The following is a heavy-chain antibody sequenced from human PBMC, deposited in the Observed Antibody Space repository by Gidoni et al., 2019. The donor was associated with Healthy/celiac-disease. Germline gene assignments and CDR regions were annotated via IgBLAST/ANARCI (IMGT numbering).Heavy chain of an antibody. V-gene: IGHV3-23*01. Sequence: EVQRLESGGGLVQPGGALKLSWAAAGFTFSSYAMSWVRQAPGKGLERVSAISGSGGSTYYADSVKGRFTISRDNSKNTLYLQMNSLRAEDTAVYYCANSVVVVAAIFDYWGQGTLVTVSS. D-gene: IGHD2-15*01. CDR1: GFTFSSYA. CDR3: ANSVVVVAAIFDY. J-gene: IGHJ4*02. CDR2: ISGSGGST.